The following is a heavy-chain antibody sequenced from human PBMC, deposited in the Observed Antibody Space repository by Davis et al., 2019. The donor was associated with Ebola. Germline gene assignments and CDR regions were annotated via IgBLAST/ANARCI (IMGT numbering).Heavy chain of an antibody. CDR1: GFTFNTYT. J-gene: IGHJ3*01. D-gene: IGHD3-10*01. Sequence: PGGSLRLSCAASGFTFNTYTVHWVRQAPGKGLEWVSSISSSAYYIYYADSVKGRFTISRDNAKNSLYLQMNSLRGADTGLYYCVRDLGIGGAFDVWGQGTMVTVSS. CDR2: ISSSAYYI. CDR3: VRDLGIGGAFDV. V-gene: IGHV3-21*04.